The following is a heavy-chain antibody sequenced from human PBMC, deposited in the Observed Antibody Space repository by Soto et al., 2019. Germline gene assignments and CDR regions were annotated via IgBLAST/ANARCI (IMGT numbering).Heavy chain of an antibody. Sequence: QVQLQQWGAGLLKPSETLSLTCAVYGGSFSGYYWSWIRQPPGKGLEWIGEINHSGSTNYNPSLKSRVTISVDTSKNQFSLKLSSVTAADTAVYYCARRPSLGSSWSNFDYWGQGTLVTVSS. D-gene: IGHD6-13*01. J-gene: IGHJ4*02. CDR1: GGSFSGYY. V-gene: IGHV4-34*01. CDR3: ARRPSLGSSWSNFDY. CDR2: INHSGST.